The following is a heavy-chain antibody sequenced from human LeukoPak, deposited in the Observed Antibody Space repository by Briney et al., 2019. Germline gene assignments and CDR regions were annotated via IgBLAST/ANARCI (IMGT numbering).Heavy chain of an antibody. V-gene: IGHV1-18*04. CDR1: GYTFTSHG. CDR2: VSTYNGNT. Sequence: ASGKVSCKASGYTFTSHGISWGRQAPGHGLEWMGWVSTYNGNTNYVPKYQGRVTMTTDTSTSTAYMQLRSLRSDDTAVYHCARDVDTATDQINDYWGQGTLVTVSS. CDR3: ARDVDTATDQINDY. D-gene: IGHD5-18*01. J-gene: IGHJ4*02.